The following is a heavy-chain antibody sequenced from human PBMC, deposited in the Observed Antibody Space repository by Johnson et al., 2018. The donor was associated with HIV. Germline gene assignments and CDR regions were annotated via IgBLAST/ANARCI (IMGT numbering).Heavy chain of an antibody. Sequence: QVQLVESGGGVVQPGGSLRLSCVASGFTFSSYGMHWVRQAPGKGLEWVSVISSGGVTYYIDSVKGRFTISRDSSKNTLYLQMNSLRAEDTAVYYCVREGSEWLAGENTFDIWGQGTMVTVSS. V-gene: IGHV3-NL1*01. CDR1: GFTFSSYG. CDR3: VREGSEWLAGENTFDI. D-gene: IGHD6-19*01. CDR2: ISSGGVT. J-gene: IGHJ3*02.